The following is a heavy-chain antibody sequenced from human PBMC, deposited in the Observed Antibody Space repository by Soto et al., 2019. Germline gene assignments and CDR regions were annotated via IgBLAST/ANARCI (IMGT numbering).Heavy chain of an antibody. Sequence: ASVKVSCKASGYTFTSYGISWVRQAPGQGLEWMGWISAYNGNTNYAQKLQGRVTMTTDTSTSTAYMELRSLRSDDTAVYYCARDYCSSTSCYNYYGMDVWGQGTTVTVSS. CDR1: GYTFTSYG. CDR2: ISAYNGNT. D-gene: IGHD2-2*02. J-gene: IGHJ6*02. V-gene: IGHV1-18*01. CDR3: ARDYCSSTSCYNYYGMDV.